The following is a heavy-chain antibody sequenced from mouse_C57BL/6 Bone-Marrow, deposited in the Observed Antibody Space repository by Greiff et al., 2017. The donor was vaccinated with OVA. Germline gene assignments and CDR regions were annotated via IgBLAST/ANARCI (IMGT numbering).Heavy chain of an antibody. V-gene: IGHV5-4*03. J-gene: IGHJ4*01. CDR3: ARGEDYDGRDY. CDR1: GFTFSSYA. Sequence: EVKLMESGGGLVKPGGSLKLSCAASGFTFSSYAMSWVRQTPEKRLEWVATISDGGSYTYYPDNVKGRFTISRDNAKNNLYLQMSHLKSEDTAMDYCARGEDYDGRDYWGQGTSVTVSS. CDR2: ISDGGSYT. D-gene: IGHD2-4*01.